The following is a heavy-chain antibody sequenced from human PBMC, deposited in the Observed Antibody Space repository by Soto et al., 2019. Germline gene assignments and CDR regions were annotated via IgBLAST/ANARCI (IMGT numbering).Heavy chain of an antibody. D-gene: IGHD2-21*02. Sequence: EVQLVESGGGLVQPGGSLSLSCAASGFSFSSYWMRWVRQAPGKGLEYVANIKQDGSEKKYVDSVKGRFTISRDNAKNSLYLQMNSLRADDTAIYYCGTAGGGDDYWGQGILVTVSS. CDR3: GTAGGGDDY. J-gene: IGHJ4*02. V-gene: IGHV3-7*05. CDR1: GFSFSSYW. CDR2: IKQDGSEK.